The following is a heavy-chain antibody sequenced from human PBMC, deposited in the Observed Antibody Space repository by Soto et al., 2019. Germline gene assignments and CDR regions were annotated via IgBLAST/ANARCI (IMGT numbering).Heavy chain of an antibody. V-gene: IGHV1-18*01. D-gene: IGHD3-22*01. J-gene: IGHJ4*02. Sequence: QVQLAQSGAEVKKPGASVKVSCKASGYTFTSYGISWVRQAPGQGLEWMGWISAYNGNTNYAQKLQGRVTMTTDTPPSTGYMELRSRSSYDTAVYYCASELLNVGYDDSSCFDYWGQGTLVTVAS. CDR1: GYTFTSYG. CDR3: ASELLNVGYDDSSCFDY. CDR2: ISAYNGNT.